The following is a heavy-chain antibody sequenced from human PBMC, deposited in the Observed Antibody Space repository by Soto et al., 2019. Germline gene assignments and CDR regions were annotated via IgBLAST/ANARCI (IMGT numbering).Heavy chain of an antibody. Sequence: SETLSLTCTVSGGSISSGDYYWSWSRQPPGKGLEWIGYIYYSGNTYYNPSLKSRVTISVDTSKNQLSLKLSSVTAADTAVYYCARNVAGDDYFDYWGQGTLVTVSS. CDR1: GGSISSGDYY. CDR3: ARNVAGDDYFDY. J-gene: IGHJ4*02. V-gene: IGHV4-30-4*01. CDR2: IYYSGNT. D-gene: IGHD6-19*01.